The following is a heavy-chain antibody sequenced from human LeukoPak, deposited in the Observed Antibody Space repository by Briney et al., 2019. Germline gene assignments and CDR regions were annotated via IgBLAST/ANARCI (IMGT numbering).Heavy chain of an antibody. Sequence: SETLSLTCTVSGGSVSSGNYYWSWIRQPPGKGLGWIGYIYNSGITNYNPSLKSRVTISVDTSKNQFSLKLSSVTAADTAVYYCARRASGSGSYYWGQGTLVTVSS. J-gene: IGHJ4*02. V-gene: IGHV4-61*01. CDR3: ARRASGSGSYY. CDR2: IYNSGIT. CDR1: GGSVSSGNYY. D-gene: IGHD3-10*01.